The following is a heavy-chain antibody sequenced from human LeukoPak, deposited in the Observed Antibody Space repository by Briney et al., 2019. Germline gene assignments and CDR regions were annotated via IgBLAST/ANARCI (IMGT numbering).Heavy chain of an antibody. Sequence: ASVKVSCKTSGYTFTSHYLHWVRQAPGQGLEWMGIINPSDRSTDYAQKFRGRMSVTRDTSTTTVFMELRSLRLEDTAVYYCAIPDRRAYMTAVTGESFDVMGQGTLVTVSS. CDR1: GYTFTSHY. CDR2: INPSDRST. CDR3: AIPDRRAYMTAVTGESFDV. V-gene: IGHV1-46*01. J-gene: IGHJ3*01. D-gene: IGHD4-17*01.